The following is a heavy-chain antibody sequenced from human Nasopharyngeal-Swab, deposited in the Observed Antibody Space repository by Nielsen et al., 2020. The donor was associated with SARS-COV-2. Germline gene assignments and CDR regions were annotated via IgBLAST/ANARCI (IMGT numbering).Heavy chain of an antibody. CDR3: ARGDDYGDYVRWFDP. D-gene: IGHD4-17*01. Sequence: ESLKISCAVYGGSFSGYYWSWIRQPPGKGLEWIGEINHSGSTNYNPSLKSRVTISVDTSKNQFSLKVSSVTAADTAVYYCARGDDYGDYVRWFDPWGQGTLVTVSS. CDR1: GGSFSGYY. CDR2: INHSGST. V-gene: IGHV4-34*01. J-gene: IGHJ5*02.